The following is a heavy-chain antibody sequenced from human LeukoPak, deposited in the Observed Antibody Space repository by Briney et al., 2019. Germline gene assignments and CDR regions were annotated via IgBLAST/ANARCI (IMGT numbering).Heavy chain of an antibody. Sequence: PSETLSLTCAVYGGSFSGYYWSWIRQPPGKGLEWIGEINHSGSTNYNPSLKSRVTISVDTSKNHISLKLSSVTAADTAVYFCAGVGPDISSWHYWGQGTLVTVSS. CDR1: GGSFSGYY. D-gene: IGHD6-13*01. J-gene: IGHJ4*02. V-gene: IGHV4-34*01. CDR3: AGVGPDISSWHY. CDR2: INHSGST.